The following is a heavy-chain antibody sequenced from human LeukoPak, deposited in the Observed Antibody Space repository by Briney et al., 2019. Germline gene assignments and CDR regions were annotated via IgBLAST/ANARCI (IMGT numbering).Heavy chain of an antibody. V-gene: IGHV3-21*01. CDR3: ARSDTAMVWYYYYYMDV. D-gene: IGHD5-18*01. CDR1: GFTFGDYA. CDR2: ISSSSSYI. Sequence: GGSLRLSCTASGFTFGDYAMSWVRQAPGKGLEWVSSISSSSSYIYYADSVKGRFTISRDNAKNSLYLQMNSLRAEDTAVYYCARSDTAMVWYYYYYMDVWGKGTTVTVSS. J-gene: IGHJ6*03.